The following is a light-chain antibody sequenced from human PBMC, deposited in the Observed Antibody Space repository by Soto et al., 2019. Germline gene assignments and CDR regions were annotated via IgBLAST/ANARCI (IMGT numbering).Light chain of an antibody. Sequence: EIVMTQSPATLSVSPGERATLSCRASQSVSSNLAWYQQKPGQAPRLLIYGASTRATGIPARFSGSGSGTEFTLTISSLQSEDFAVYYCQQYGGSRTFGQGTKVEMK. CDR1: QSVSSN. V-gene: IGKV3-15*01. CDR3: QQYGGSRT. CDR2: GAS. J-gene: IGKJ1*01.